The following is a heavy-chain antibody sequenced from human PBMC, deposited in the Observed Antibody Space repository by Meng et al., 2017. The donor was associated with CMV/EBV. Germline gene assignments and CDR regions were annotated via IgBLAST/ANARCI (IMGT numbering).Heavy chain of an antibody. J-gene: IGHJ6*02. CDR1: GYTFTNYD. V-gene: IGHV1-18*01. CDR3: ASSSSAGYYYYYGMDV. Sequence: ASVKVSCKASGYTFTNYDIYWVRQARGQGLEWMGWISGYSGDTNYSQNFRGRVTMTTDTSTSTAYMELRSLRSDDTAVYYCASSSSAGYYYYYGMDVWGQGTTVTVSS. CDR2: ISGYSGDT. D-gene: IGHD6-6*01.